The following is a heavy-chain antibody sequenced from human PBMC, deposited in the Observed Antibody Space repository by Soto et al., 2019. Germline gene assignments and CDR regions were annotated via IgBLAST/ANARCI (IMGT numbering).Heavy chain of an antibody. J-gene: IGHJ6*02. CDR1: GFTFSSYG. V-gene: IGHV3-33*01. Sequence: QVQLVESGGGVVQPGRSLRLSCAASGFTFSSYGMHWVRQAPGKGLEWVAVIWYDGSNKYYADSVKGRFTISRDNSKKTLYLQMNSLRAEDTAVYYCARDMGTITIFGVVLYYYYYGMDVWGQGTTVTVSS. CDR2: IWYDGSNK. CDR3: ARDMGTITIFGVVLYYYYYGMDV. D-gene: IGHD3-3*01.